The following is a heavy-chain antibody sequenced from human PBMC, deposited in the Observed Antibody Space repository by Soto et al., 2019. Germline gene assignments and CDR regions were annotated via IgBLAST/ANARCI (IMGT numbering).Heavy chain of an antibody. D-gene: IGHD1-26*01. V-gene: IGHV1-2*04. CDR2: INPNSGGT. J-gene: IGHJ4*02. CDR3: AREVEIVGAPAFDY. Sequence: ASVKVSCKASGGTFSSYAISWVRQAPGQGLEWMGGINPNSGGTNYAQKFQGWVTMTRDTSISTAYMELSRLRSDDTAVYYCAREVEIVGAPAFDYWGQGTLVTVSS. CDR1: GGTFSSYA.